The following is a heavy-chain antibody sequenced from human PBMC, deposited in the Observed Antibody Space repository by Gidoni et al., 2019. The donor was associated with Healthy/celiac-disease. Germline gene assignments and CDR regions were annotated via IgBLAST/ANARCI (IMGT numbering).Heavy chain of an antibody. CDR1: GGSISSGGYS. CDR2: IYHSGST. J-gene: IGHJ3*02. D-gene: IGHD3-10*01. CDR3: AREMVRGVIGAFDI. V-gene: IGHV4-30-2*01. Sequence: QLQLQESGSGLVKPSQTLSLTCAVSGGSISSGGYSWSWIRQPPGKGLDWIGYIYHSGSTYYNPSLKSRVTISVDRSKNQFSLKLSSVTAADTAVYYCAREMVRGVIGAFDIWGQGTMVTVSS.